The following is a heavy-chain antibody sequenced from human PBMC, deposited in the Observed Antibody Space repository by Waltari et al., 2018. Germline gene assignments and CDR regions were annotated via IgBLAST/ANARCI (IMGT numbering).Heavy chain of an antibody. Sequence: QVQLVESGGGVVQPGRSLRLSCAASGFTFRSYAMHWVRQAPGKGLEWVAVISYDGSNKYYADSVKGRFTISRDNSKNTLYLQMNSLRAEDTAVYYCARGGATSHPWGQGTLVTVSS. CDR2: ISYDGSNK. V-gene: IGHV3-30-3*01. J-gene: IGHJ5*02. D-gene: IGHD1-26*01. CDR1: GFTFRSYA. CDR3: ARGGATSHP.